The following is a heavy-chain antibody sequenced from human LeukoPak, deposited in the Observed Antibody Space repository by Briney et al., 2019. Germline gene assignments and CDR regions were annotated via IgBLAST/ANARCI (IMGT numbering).Heavy chain of an antibody. V-gene: IGHV1-69*13. Sequence: EASVKVSCKASGGTFSSYAISWVRQAPGQGLEWMGGIIPIFGTANYAQKFQGRVTITADESTSTAYMELSSLRSEDTAVYYCASHGVWGSYRPVFDYWGQGTLVTVSS. CDR1: GGTFSSYA. J-gene: IGHJ4*02. CDR3: ASHGVWGSYRPVFDY. CDR2: IIPIFGTA. D-gene: IGHD3-16*02.